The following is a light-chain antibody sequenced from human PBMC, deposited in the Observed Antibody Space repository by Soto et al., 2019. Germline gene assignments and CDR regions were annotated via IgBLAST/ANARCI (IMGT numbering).Light chain of an antibody. CDR3: QQLNSYPLT. CDR1: QGISSY. J-gene: IGKJ4*01. Sequence: DIQLTQSPSFLSASVGDRVTITCRASQGISSYLVWYQQKPGKAPKLLIYGASTLQSGVPSRFSGSGSGTEFTLTISSLQPEDFATYCCQQLNSYPLTFGGGTKVEIK. V-gene: IGKV1-9*01. CDR2: GAS.